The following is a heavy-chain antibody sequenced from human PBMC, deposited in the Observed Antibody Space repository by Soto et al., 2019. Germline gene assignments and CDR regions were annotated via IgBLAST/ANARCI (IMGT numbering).Heavy chain of an antibody. CDR2: INQDGSQK. J-gene: IGHJ4*02. V-gene: IGHV3-7*01. Sequence: GGSLRLSCGASGFAFRSHWMSWVRQAPGKGLEWVANINQDGSQKYYVDSVKGRFTISRDNAKNSLYLQMNSLRAEDTAVYYCARGPSPYTSGYFDYWGQGTLVTVSS. CDR1: GFAFRSHW. D-gene: IGHD2-2*01. CDR3: ARGPSPYTSGYFDY.